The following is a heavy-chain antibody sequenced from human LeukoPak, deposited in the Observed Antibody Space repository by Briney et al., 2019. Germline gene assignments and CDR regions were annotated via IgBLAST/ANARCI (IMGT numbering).Heavy chain of an antibody. V-gene: IGHV3-64*02. CDR3: ARWGSTSCYDY. Sequence: GGSLRLSCAASGFTFSTYAMHWVRQAPGKGLEYVSAISTNGDSTYYADSVKGRFTISGDNSKNTLFLQMGSLRADDMAVYYCARWGSTSCYDYWGQGTLVTVSS. D-gene: IGHD2-2*01. CDR2: ISTNGDST. J-gene: IGHJ4*02. CDR1: GFTFSTYA.